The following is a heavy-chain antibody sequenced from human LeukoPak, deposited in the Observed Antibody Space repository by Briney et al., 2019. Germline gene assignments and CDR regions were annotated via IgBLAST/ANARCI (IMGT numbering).Heavy chain of an antibody. Sequence: GGSLRISCEVSGFTFSNYAMSWVRQAPGKGLEWVSAISGSGARTFYADSVRGRFTISRDNSKNTLYLQMNSLRAEDTAVYYCAKDGSLGAAGTIEYFQHWGQGTLVTVSS. CDR2: ISGSGART. D-gene: IGHD6-13*01. J-gene: IGHJ1*01. CDR3: AKDGSLGAAGTIEYFQH. CDR1: GFTFSNYA. V-gene: IGHV3-23*01.